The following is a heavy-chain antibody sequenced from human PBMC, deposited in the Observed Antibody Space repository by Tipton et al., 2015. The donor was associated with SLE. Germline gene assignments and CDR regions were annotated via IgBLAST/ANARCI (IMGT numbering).Heavy chain of an antibody. CDR2: IYYSGST. V-gene: IGHV4-59*11. CDR1: GGSISGHY. CDR3: ARDGTVTGDGMDV. D-gene: IGHD4-17*01. Sequence: LRLSCTVSGGSISGHYWSWIRQPPGKGLEWIGYIYYSGSTNYNPSLKSRVTISVDTSKNQFSLKLSSVTAADTAVYYCARDGTVTGDGMDVWGQGTTVTVSS. J-gene: IGHJ6*02.